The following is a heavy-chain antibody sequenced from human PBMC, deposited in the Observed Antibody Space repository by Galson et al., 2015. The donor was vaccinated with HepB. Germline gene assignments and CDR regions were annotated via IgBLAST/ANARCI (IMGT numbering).Heavy chain of an antibody. V-gene: IGHV1-69*13. J-gene: IGHJ6*02. D-gene: IGHD4-23*01. CDR1: GYTFTING. Sequence: SVKVSCKASGYTFTINGISWVRQAPGQGLEWMGGIMPIFRSPDYAQKFKGRVTITADESTNTAYMELSILSSEDTAIYYCASKDYGGAGNYYYGIDVWGQGTTVIVSS. CDR2: IMPIFRSP. CDR3: ASKDYGGAGNYYYGIDV.